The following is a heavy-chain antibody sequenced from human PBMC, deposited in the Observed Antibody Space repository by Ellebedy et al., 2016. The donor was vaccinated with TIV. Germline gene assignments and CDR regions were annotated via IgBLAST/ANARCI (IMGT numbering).Heavy chain of an antibody. J-gene: IGHJ4*02. CDR1: GSTFSGSA. D-gene: IGHD3-10*01. Sequence: GESLKISCAASGSTFSGSAMHWVRQASGKGLEWVGRIRSKANSYATEYTASVNGRFTISRDDSKNTAYLQMNSLRAEDTAVYYCARRKYGSGVWGQGTLVTVSS. CDR2: IRSKANSYAT. CDR3: ARRKYGSGV. V-gene: IGHV3-73*01.